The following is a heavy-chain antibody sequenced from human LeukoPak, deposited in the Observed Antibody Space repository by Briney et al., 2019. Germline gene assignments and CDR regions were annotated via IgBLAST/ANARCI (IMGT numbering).Heavy chain of an antibody. D-gene: IGHD3-10*01. J-gene: IGHJ4*02. Sequence: PGGSLRLSCAASGFTFSSYSMNWVRQAPGKGLEWVSYISSSSSTIYYAASVKGRFTISRDNAKNSLYLQMNSLRAEDTAVYYCARSGGYYGSGSYYINHPVDYWGQGTLVTVSS. V-gene: IGHV3-48*04. CDR3: ARSGGYYGSGSYYINHPVDY. CDR2: ISSSSSTI. CDR1: GFTFSSYS.